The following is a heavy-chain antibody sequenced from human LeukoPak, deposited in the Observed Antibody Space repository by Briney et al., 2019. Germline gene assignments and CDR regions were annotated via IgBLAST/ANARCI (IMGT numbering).Heavy chain of an antibody. CDR3: ARTRGLPYYYDSSGYYYRPYYFDY. Sequence: SETLSLTCPVYGGSFCGYYWIWIPQPPGKGLEWMGEINHSESTNYNPSLKSRVTISVDTSKNQFSLKLSSVTAADPAVYYCARTRGLPYYYDSSGYYYRPYYFDYWGQGTLVTVSS. V-gene: IGHV4-34*01. D-gene: IGHD3-22*01. CDR2: INHSEST. J-gene: IGHJ4*02. CDR1: GGSFCGYY.